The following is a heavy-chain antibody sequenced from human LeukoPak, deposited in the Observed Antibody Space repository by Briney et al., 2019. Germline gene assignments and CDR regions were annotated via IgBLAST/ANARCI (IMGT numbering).Heavy chain of an antibody. CDR1: GFTFSSYA. Sequence: GGSLRLSCSASGFTFSSYAMHWVRQAPGKGLQYISAISSNGGSTYYADSVKGRFTISRDNSKNTLYLQMSSLRAEDTAVYFCVKPGPFGVVVTYFDYWGQGTLVTVSS. J-gene: IGHJ4*02. CDR2: ISSNGGST. CDR3: VKPGPFGVVVTYFDY. V-gene: IGHV3-64D*06. D-gene: IGHD3-3*01.